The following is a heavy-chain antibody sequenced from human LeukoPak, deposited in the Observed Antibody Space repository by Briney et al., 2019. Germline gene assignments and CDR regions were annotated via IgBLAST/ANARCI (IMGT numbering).Heavy chain of an antibody. CDR1: GFTFSSYG. Sequence: GGSLRLSCAASGFTFSSYGMHWVRQAPGKGLEWVSSISSSSSYIYYADSVKGRFTISRDNAKNSLYLQMNSLRAEDTAVYYCARAKDILTGTDIWGQGTMVTVSS. J-gene: IGHJ3*02. CDR2: ISSSSSYI. D-gene: IGHD3-9*01. CDR3: ARAKDILTGTDI. V-gene: IGHV3-21*01.